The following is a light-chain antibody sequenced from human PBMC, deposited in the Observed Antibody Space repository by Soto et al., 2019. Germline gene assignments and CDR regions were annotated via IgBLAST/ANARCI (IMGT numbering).Light chain of an antibody. V-gene: IGLV2-8*01. CDR2: GVT. Sequence: QSVLIQPPSASGSPGQSVAISCTGTSSDVGTYDYVSWYQQYPGKAPKLLIYGVTRRPSGVPDRFSGSKSGNTAALTVSGLQAEDEAYYYCSSYAGRSMYVFGTGTKVTVL. CDR3: SSYAGRSMYV. J-gene: IGLJ1*01. CDR1: SSDVGTYDY.